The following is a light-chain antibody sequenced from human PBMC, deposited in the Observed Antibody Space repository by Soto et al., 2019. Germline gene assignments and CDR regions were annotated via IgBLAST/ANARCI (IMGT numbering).Light chain of an antibody. V-gene: IGLV2-14*03. CDR2: DVS. CDR3: GSYTSGNFYV. Sequence: QSALTQPASVSGSPGQSIAISCTGTSSDVGGYDYVSWYQQYPGRAPKLMIYDVSDRPSGVSTRFSGSKSGNTAALTISGLQAENEADYYCGSYTSGNFYVFGAGTKVTVL. J-gene: IGLJ1*01. CDR1: SSDVGGYDY.